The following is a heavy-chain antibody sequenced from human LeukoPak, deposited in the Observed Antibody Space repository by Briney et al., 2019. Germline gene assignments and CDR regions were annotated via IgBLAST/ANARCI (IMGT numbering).Heavy chain of an antibody. V-gene: IGHV3-7*03. CDR3: AKTIYYYDSSGYYGYFDY. J-gene: IGHJ4*02. CDR2: IKQDGSEK. D-gene: IGHD3-22*01. Sequence: GGSLRLSCAASGFTFSSYWMTWVRQAPGKGLEWVANIKQDGSEKSYLDSVKGRFTISRDNAKNSLYLEMNSLRAEDTAVYYCAKTIYYYDSSGYYGYFDYWGQGTLVTVSS. CDR1: GFTFSSYW.